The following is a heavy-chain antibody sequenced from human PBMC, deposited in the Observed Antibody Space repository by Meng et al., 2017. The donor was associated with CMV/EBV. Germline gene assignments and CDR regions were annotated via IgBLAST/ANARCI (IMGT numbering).Heavy chain of an antibody. Sequence: SVKVSCKASGGTFSSYAISWVQQAPGQGLEWMGGIIPIFGTANYAQKFQGRVTITTDESTSTAYMELSSLRSEDTAVYYCARETRYCSSTSCLYGVDYWGQGTLVTVSS. J-gene: IGHJ4*02. V-gene: IGHV1-69*05. CDR2: IIPIFGTA. D-gene: IGHD2-2*01. CDR1: GGTFSSYA. CDR3: ARETRYCSSTSCLYGVDY.